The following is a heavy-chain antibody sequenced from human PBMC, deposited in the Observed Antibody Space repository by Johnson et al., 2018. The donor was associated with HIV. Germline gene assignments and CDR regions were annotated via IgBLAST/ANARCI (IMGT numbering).Heavy chain of an antibody. Sequence: QVQLVESGGGLVKPGGSLRLSCAASGFTFSNAWMSWVRQAPGKGLEWVSYISSSGCTIYYADSVKGRLTISRANAKHSLYLQMNSLRAEDTAVYYCAIIAVAVSGDAFDIWGQGTMVTVSS. CDR3: AIIAVAVSGDAFDI. V-gene: IGHV3-11*04. D-gene: IGHD6-19*01. CDR1: GFTFSNAW. CDR2: ISSSGCTI. J-gene: IGHJ3*02.